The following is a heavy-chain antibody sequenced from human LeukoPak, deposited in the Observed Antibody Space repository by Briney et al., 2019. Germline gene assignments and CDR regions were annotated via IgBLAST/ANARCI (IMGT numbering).Heavy chain of an antibody. D-gene: IGHD5/OR15-5a*01. V-gene: IGHV3-7*01. J-gene: IGHJ4*02. CDR3: ARDPGSSAFDY. CDR1: GFTFSNYW. CDR2: INQDESVK. Sequence: GGSLRLSCTASGFTFSNYWMTWVRQAPGKGLEFVANINQDESVKNYVGSVKGRFTISRDNAENSLHLQMNSLRAEDTAVYYCARDPGSSAFDYWGQGTLVTVSS.